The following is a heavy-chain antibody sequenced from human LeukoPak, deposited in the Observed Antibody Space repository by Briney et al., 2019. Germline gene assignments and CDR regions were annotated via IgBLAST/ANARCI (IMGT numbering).Heavy chain of an antibody. CDR3: ARDHDILAGFDY. CDR1: GGTFSSYA. Sequence: ASVKVSCKASGGTFSSYAISWGRQAPGQGLEWMGRIIPIFGIANYAQKFQGRVTITADKSTSTAYMQLSSLRSEDTAVYYCARDHDILAGFDYWGQGTLVTVSS. CDR2: IIPIFGIA. D-gene: IGHD3-9*01. V-gene: IGHV1-69*04. J-gene: IGHJ4*02.